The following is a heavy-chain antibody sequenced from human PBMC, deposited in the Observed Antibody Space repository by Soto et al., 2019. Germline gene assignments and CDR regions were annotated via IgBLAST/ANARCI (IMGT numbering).Heavy chain of an antibody. J-gene: IGHJ5*02. CDR1: GFTFSSYS. Sequence: GGSLRLSCAASGFTFSSYSMNWVRQAPGKGLEWVSYISSSSSTIYYADSVKGRFIISRDNAKNSLYLQMNSLRAEDTAVYYCAKSSKKGTTSNWFDPWGQGTLVTVSS. CDR3: AKSSKKGTTSNWFDP. CDR2: ISSSSSTI. V-gene: IGHV3-48*01. D-gene: IGHD1-7*01.